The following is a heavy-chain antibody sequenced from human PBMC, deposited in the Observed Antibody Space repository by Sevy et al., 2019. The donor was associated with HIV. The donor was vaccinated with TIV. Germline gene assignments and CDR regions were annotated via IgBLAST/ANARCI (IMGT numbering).Heavy chain of an antibody. J-gene: IGHJ6*02. CDR1: GFTFSSYW. CDR2: ITQDGSEK. V-gene: IGHV3-7*01. CDR3: AREKIFGVVIMGGCMDV. Sequence: GGSLRLSCAASGFTFSSYWMSWVRQAPGKGLEWVANITQDGSEKYYVDSVKGRFTISRDNAKNSLYLQMNSLRAEDTAGYYCAREKIFGVVIMGGCMDVWGQGTTVTVSS. D-gene: IGHD3-3*01.